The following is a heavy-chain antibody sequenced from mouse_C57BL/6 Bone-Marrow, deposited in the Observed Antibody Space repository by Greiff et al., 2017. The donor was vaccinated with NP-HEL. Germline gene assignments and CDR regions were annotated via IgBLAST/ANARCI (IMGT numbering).Heavy chain of an antibody. CDR2: INPYNGGT. J-gene: IGHJ2*01. D-gene: IGHD1-1*01. Sequence: EVQLQQSGPVLVKPGASVKMSCKASGYTFTDYYMNWVKQSHGKSLEWIGVINPYNGGTSYNQKFKGKATLTVDKSSSTAYMELNSLTSEDSAVYYWARAPYYYGSDYWGQGTTLTVSS. V-gene: IGHV1-19*01. CDR1: GYTFTDYY. CDR3: ARAPYYYGSDY.